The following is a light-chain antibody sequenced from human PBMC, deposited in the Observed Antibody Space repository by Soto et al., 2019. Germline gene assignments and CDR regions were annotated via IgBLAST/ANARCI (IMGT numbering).Light chain of an antibody. J-gene: IGKJ5*01. Sequence: ELGITQSPATLSVSPWERATLSCRASQSVSSNLAWYQQKPGQAPRLLIYGASTRHTGIPERFSGSGSGTHFTLTISRLQPGDFAAYYCQHLGGNPLTFSQGTRLEIK. CDR1: QSVSSN. V-gene: IGKV3D-15*01. CDR3: QHLGGNPLT. CDR2: GAS.